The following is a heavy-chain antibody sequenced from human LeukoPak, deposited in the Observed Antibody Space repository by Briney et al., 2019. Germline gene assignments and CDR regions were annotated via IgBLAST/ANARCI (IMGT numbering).Heavy chain of an antibody. J-gene: IGHJ4*02. CDR2: ISGSGGST. Sequence: GGSLRLSCAASGFTFSSYAMSWVRQAPGKGLEWVSAISGSGGSTYYADSVKGRFTTSRDNSKNTLYLQMNSLRAEDTAVYYCAKDQGRGNAAAGTLDYWGQGTLVTVSS. CDR1: GFTFSSYA. V-gene: IGHV3-23*01. CDR3: AKDQGRGNAAAGTLDY. D-gene: IGHD6-13*01.